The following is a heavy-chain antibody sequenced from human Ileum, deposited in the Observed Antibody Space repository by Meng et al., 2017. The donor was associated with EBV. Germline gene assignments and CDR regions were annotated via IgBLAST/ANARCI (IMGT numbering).Heavy chain of an antibody. CDR1: GYTFTSYG. Sequence: QVQLVQSGAAVKKPGASVKFSCKASGYTFTSYGISWVRQAPGQGLEWMGWISTNTGNPTYAQGFTGRFVFSVDTSVSTAYLQISSLKAEDTAVYYCGTLKYTSGFYGPAYWGQGALVTVSS. V-gene: IGHV7-4-1*02. D-gene: IGHD6-19*01. CDR3: GTLKYTSGFYGPAY. CDR2: ISTNTGNP. J-gene: IGHJ4*02.